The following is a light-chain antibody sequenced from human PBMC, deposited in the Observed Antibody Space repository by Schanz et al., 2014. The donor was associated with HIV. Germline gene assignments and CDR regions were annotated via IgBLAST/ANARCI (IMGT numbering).Light chain of an antibody. Sequence: QPVLTQPPSVSGAPGQRVTISCTGSSSNIGAGYDVHWYQQLPGTAPKLLIYGNDKRPSGVPDRFSGSKSGTSASLAITGLQAEDEADYYCQSYDSSLSGSVFGGGTQLTVL. CDR3: QSYDSSLSGSV. V-gene: IGLV1-40*01. CDR1: SSNIGAGYD. CDR2: GND. J-gene: IGLJ7*01.